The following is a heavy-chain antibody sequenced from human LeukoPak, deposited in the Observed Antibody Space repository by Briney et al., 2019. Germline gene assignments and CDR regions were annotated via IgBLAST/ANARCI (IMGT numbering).Heavy chain of an antibody. CDR1: GGSFSGYY. D-gene: IGHD3-3*01. J-gene: IGHJ6*02. CDR3: ARERRLWSGGYYGMDD. Sequence: SETLSLTCAVYGGSFSGYYWSWIRQPPGKRLEWIGVVNLGGSTNYTPSLKSRVTISVDTSKNQFSLKLSSVTAADTAVYYCARERRLWSGGYYGMDDWGQGTTVTVSS. V-gene: IGHV4-34*01. CDR2: VNLGGST.